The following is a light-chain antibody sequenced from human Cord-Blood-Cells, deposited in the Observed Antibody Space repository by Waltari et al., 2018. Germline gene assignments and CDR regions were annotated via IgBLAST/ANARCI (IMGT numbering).Light chain of an antibody. CDR3: QQSYSTPPFT. J-gene: IGKJ3*01. CDR2: AAS. Sequence: DIQMTQSPSSLSASVGDRVTITCRASQSISSYLNWYQQKPGKAPKLLIYAASSLQSGVPSRFSGSGSGTDCTLTISSLQPEDFATYYCQQSYSTPPFTVGPGTKVDIK. V-gene: IGKV1-39*01. CDR1: QSISSY.